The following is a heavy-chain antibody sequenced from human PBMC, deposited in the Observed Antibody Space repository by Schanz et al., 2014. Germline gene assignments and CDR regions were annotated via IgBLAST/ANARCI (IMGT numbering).Heavy chain of an antibody. CDR2: VRKKEFSDDAE. Sequence: EVELVESGGGLVQPGGSLRLSCAASGFSFSDHAMDWVRQAAGKGLEWVGRVRKKEFSDDAEEYAASVRGRFTISRDDSKNVVNLQMNGLKTEDTARYYCVREGSTTPVAGLRSFDWLGRFDYWGQGALVTVSS. J-gene: IGHJ4*02. V-gene: IGHV3-72*01. CDR3: VREGSTTPVAGLRSFDWLGRFDY. CDR1: GFSFSDHA. D-gene: IGHD3-9*01.